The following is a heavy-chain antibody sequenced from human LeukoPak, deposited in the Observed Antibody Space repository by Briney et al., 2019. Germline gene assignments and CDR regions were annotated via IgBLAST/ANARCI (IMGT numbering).Heavy chain of an antibody. Sequence: GASMKISSRGSADGFTTSWIGCGSQMPRKNLEWMGIIYPGDSVTRYNPSLQGQVTISADKSITTAYLQWSSLKASDTAIYYCARTESGWSFDYWGQGTLVTVSS. CDR2: IYPGDSVT. J-gene: IGHJ4*02. D-gene: IGHD6-19*01. CDR3: ARTESGWSFDY. V-gene: IGHV5-51*01. CDR1: ADGFTTSW.